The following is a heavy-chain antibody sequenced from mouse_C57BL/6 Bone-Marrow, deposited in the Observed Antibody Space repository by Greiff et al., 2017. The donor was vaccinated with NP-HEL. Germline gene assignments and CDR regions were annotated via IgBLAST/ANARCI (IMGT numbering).Heavy chain of an antibody. Sequence: QVQLQQSGPGLVQRSQSLSITCTVSGFSLTSYGVHWVRQPPGKGLEWLGVIWSGGSTDYNAAFISRLSISKDNSKSQVFFKMNSLQADDTAIYYCAKRTGYYYGSSFYAMDYWGQGTSVTVSS. CDR2: IWSGGST. V-gene: IGHV2-4*01. D-gene: IGHD1-1*01. CDR3: AKRTGYYYGSSFYAMDY. CDR1: GFSLTSYG. J-gene: IGHJ4*01.